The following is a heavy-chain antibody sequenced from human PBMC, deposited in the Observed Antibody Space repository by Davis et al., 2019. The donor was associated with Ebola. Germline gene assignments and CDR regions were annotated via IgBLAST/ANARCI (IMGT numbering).Heavy chain of an antibody. D-gene: IGHD3-3*01. V-gene: IGHV1-8*01. J-gene: IGHJ5*02. CDR1: GYTFTSYD. CDR3: ARFPPSRFLEGRGWVRFDP. CDR2: MNPNSGNT. Sequence: ASVKVSCKASGYTFTSYDINWVRQATGQGLEWMGWMNPNSGNTGYAQKFQGRVTMTRNTSISTAYMELSSLRSADTAVYYCARFPPSRFLEGRGWVRFDPWGQGTLVTVSS.